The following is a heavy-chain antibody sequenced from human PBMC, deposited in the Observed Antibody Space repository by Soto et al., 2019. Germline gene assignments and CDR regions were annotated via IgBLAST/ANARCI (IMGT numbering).Heavy chain of an antibody. J-gene: IGHJ4*02. D-gene: IGHD2-8*01. CDR1: GFTFSRFA. CDR3: ARSRNGAVPDSINF. V-gene: IGHV3-30-3*01. CDR2: ISRDGSNK. Sequence: GGSLRLSCAASGFTFSRFAIHWVRQAPGEGLEWVAVISRDGSNKYYGDSVKGRFTVSRDNSNNTVYLSMSSLRPDDTAVFYCARSRNGAVPDSINFWGQGTLVTVSS.